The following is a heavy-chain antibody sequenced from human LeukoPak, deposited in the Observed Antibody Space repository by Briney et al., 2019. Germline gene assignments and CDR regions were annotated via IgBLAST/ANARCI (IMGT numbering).Heavy chain of an antibody. CDR3: ARGGIDDYVWGSYPQGY. Sequence: GGSLRLSCAASGFTFSSYGMHWVRQAPGKGLEWVAVISYDGSNKYYADSVKGRFTISRDNSKNTLYLQMNSLRAEDTAVYYCARGGIDDYVWGSYPQGYWGQGTLVTVSS. D-gene: IGHD3-16*01. V-gene: IGHV3-30*03. J-gene: IGHJ4*02. CDR1: GFTFSSYG. CDR2: ISYDGSNK.